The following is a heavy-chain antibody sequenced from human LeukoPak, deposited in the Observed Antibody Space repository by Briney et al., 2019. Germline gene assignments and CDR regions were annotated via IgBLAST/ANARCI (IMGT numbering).Heavy chain of an antibody. CDR2: IYYTGST. V-gene: IGHV4-59*01. J-gene: IGHJ4*02. Sequence: KPSETLSLTCTVSGASISSYYWTWVRQPPGQGLEWIAYIYYTGSTNYNPSLKSRVTISLDTSKNQISLKLSSVTAADTAVYYCAGGDRFYYFDYWGQGTPVTVSS. D-gene: IGHD3-10*01. CDR1: GASISSYY. CDR3: AGGDRFYYFDY.